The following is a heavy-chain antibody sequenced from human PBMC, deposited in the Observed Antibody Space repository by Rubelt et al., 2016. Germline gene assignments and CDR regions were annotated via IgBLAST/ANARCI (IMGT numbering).Heavy chain of an antibody. J-gene: IGHJ4*02. CDR1: GGSFSGYY. Sequence: QVQLQQWGAGLLKPSETLSLTCAVYGGSFSGYYWSWIRQPPGKGLECIVEINHSGRTNYNPSLRSGVTISVDTSKKQFSLTMRSVNAADTDVYYCARGSFVVVVAASRDFDYWGQGTLVTVSS. CDR3: ARGSFVVVVAASRDFDY. V-gene: IGHV4-34*01. CDR2: INHSGRT. D-gene: IGHD2-15*01.